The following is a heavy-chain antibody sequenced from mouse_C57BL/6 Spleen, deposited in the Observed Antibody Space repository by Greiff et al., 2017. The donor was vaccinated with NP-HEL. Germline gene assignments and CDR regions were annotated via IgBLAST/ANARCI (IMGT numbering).Heavy chain of an antibody. Sequence: EVKVEESGGGLVQPGGSMKLSCAASGFTFSDAWMDWVRQSPEKGLEWVAEIRNKANNHATYYAESVKGRFTISRDDSKSSVYLQMNSLRAEDTGIYYCTCYYGSSHWYFDVWGTGTTVTVSS. CDR1: GFTFSDAW. CDR2: IRNKANNHAT. D-gene: IGHD1-1*01. J-gene: IGHJ1*03. CDR3: TCYYGSSHWYFDV. V-gene: IGHV6-6*01.